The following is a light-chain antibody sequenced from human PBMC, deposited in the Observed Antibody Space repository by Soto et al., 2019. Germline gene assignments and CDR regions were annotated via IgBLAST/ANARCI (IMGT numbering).Light chain of an antibody. CDR1: QSVSSY. J-gene: IGKJ2*02. V-gene: IGKV3-11*01. Sequence: EIVLTQSPATLSLSPWERATLSCRASQSVSSYLAWYQQKPGQAPRLLIYDASNRATGIPARFSGSGSGTDFTLSISSLEPEDFAVYYCQQRSNWPRGTFGQGTKLEIK. CDR3: QQRSNWPRGT. CDR2: DAS.